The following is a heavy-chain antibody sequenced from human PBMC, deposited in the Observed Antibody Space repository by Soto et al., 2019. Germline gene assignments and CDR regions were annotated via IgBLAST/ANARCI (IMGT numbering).Heavy chain of an antibody. J-gene: IGHJ4*02. D-gene: IGHD3-22*01. CDR2: ISYDGSNK. CDR1: GFTFSSYA. V-gene: IGHV3-30-3*01. Sequence: QVQLVESGGGVAQPGRSLRLSCAASGFTFSSYAMHWVRQAPGKGLEWVAVISYDGSNKYYADSVKGRFTISRDNSKNTLYLQMNSLRAEDTAVYYCATSTMIVVVIPPSWGQGTLVTVSS. CDR3: ATSTMIVVVIPPS.